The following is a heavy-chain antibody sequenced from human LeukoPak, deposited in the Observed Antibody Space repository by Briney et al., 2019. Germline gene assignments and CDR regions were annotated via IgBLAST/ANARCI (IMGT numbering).Heavy chain of an antibody. CDR2: IKSKTDGGTT. CDR1: GFTFSNAW. D-gene: IGHD2-15*01. J-gene: IGHJ4*02. Sequence: PGGSLRLSCAASGFTFSNAWMSWVRQAPGKGLEWVGRIKSKTDGGTTDYAAPVKGRFTISRDDSKNTLYLQMNSLKTEDTAVYYCTTDVLWGYCSGGSCYPAHFDYWGQGTLVTVSS. V-gene: IGHV3-15*01. CDR3: TTDVLWGYCSGGSCYPAHFDY.